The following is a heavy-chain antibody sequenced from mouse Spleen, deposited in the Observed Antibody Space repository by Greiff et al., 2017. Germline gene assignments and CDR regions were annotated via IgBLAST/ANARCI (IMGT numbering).Heavy chain of an antibody. J-gene: IGHJ1*01. CDR2: IRNKANGYTT. V-gene: IGHV7-3*01. CDR3: ARYRATDWYFDV. CDR1: GFTFTDYY. Sequence: EVNVVESGGGLVQPGGSLSLSCAASGFTFTDYYMSWVRQPPGKALEWLGFIRNKANGYTTEYSASVKGRFTISRDNSQSILYLQMNALRAEDSATYYCARYRATDWYFDVWGAGTTVTVSS. D-gene: IGHD3-1*01.